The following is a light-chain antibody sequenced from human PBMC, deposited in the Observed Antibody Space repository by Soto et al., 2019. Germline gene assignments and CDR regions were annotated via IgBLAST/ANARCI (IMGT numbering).Light chain of an antibody. V-gene: IGKV1-27*01. Sequence: DVQMTQSPSSLSAFVGDRVTITCRARQGIAPYLAGFEQKPGKVPKLLIYAPSTLQSGVPSRFSGSGSGTDFTLTISSLQTEDSGSYYCQKYLSDRLTFGVGNQVEIK. CDR1: QGIAPY. CDR3: QKYLSDRLT. CDR2: APS. J-gene: IGKJ4*01.